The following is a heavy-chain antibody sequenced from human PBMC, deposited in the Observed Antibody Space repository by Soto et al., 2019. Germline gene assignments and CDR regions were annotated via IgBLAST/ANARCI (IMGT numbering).Heavy chain of an antibody. D-gene: IGHD6-13*01. J-gene: IGHJ6*02. CDR2: IKSKTDGGTT. CDR3: TTGSPQQLDPYYYYYGMDV. V-gene: IGHV3-15*07. Sequence: GGSLRLSCAASGFTFSNAWMNWVRQAPGKGLEWVGRIKSKTDGGTTDYAAPVKGRFTISRDDSKNTLYLQMNSLKTEDTAVYYCTTGSPQQLDPYYYYYGMDVWGQGTTVTVSS. CDR1: GFTFSNAW.